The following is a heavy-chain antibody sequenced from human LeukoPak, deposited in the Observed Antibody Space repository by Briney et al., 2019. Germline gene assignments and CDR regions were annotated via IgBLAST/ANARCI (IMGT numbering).Heavy chain of an antibody. Sequence: ASVKVSCKASGYTXTSYYMHWVRQAPRQGLEWMGIINPSGGSTSYAQKFQGRVTMTRDTSTSTVYMELSSLRSEDTAVYYCARDPVQDYYDSSGYRLYDYWGQGTLVTVSS. CDR2: INPSGGST. CDR3: ARDPVQDYYDSSGYRLYDY. CDR1: GYTXTSYY. D-gene: IGHD3-22*01. V-gene: IGHV1-46*01. J-gene: IGHJ4*02.